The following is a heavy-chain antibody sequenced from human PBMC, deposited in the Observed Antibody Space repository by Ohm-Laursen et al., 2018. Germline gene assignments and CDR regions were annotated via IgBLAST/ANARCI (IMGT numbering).Heavy chain of an antibody. CDR3: AGFTYVPDVFDI. V-gene: IGHV6-1*01. Sequence: SETLSLTCAISGDSVSSNSATWNWIRQSPSRGLEWLGRTYYRSKWYNEYALSVKGRITFNPDTSKNQISLQLNSVTPEDTAVYFCAGFTYVPDVFDIWGQGTMVTVSS. D-gene: IGHD3-10*02. CDR1: GDSVSSNSAT. J-gene: IGHJ3*02. CDR2: TYYRSKWYN.